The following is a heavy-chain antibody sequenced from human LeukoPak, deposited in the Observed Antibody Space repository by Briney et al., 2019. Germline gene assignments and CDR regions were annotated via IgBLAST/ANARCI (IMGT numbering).Heavy chain of an antibody. J-gene: IGHJ4*02. CDR2: ISSSSDSI. D-gene: IGHD6-6*01. Sequence: GGSLRLSCAASGFTFSTYSMSWVRQAPGKGLECVSYISSSSDSIDYADSVKGRFTISRDNAKNSLYLQMNSLRAEDTVVYYCARGIRSSSTFDFWGQGTLVTVSS. V-gene: IGHV3-48*04. CDR3: ARGIRSSSTFDF. CDR1: GFTFSTYS.